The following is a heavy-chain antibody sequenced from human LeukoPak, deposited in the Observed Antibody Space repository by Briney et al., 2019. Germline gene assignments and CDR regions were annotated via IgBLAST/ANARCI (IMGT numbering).Heavy chain of an antibody. V-gene: IGHV4-59*01. Sequence: SETLSLTCTVSGCSFSNYYRSWIRQPPGKGLEWIGHIFYSGSTNYNPSLKSRVTISVDTSKNQFSLKLTSVTAADTAVYYCARTYYDVFSGLAQIDYWGQGTLVTV. CDR2: IFYSGST. CDR1: GCSFSNYY. J-gene: IGHJ4*02. CDR3: ARTYYDVFSGLAQIDY. D-gene: IGHD3-3*01.